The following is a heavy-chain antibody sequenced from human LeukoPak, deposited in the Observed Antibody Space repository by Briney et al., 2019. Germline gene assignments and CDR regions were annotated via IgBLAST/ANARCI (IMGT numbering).Heavy chain of an antibody. J-gene: IGHJ3*01. Sequence: SETLSLTCDVSGGSISSSSWWSWVRQPPGKGLGWIGEIYHSGSTNYNPSLKSRVTISVDKSKNQFSLKLSSVTAADTAVYYCARYPGVVAGRPAFDFWGQGTMVTVSS. D-gene: IGHD2-15*01. CDR2: IYHSGST. CDR3: ARYPGVVAGRPAFDF. CDR1: GGSISSSSW. V-gene: IGHV4-4*02.